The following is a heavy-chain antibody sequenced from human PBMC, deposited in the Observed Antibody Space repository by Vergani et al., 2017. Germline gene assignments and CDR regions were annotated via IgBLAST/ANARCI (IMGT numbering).Heavy chain of an antibody. CDR1: GGTFSSYA. Sequence: QVQLVQSGAEVKKPGSSVKVSCKASGGTFSSYAISWVRQAPGQGLEWMGRIIPIFGTANYAQKLQGRVTITADESTSTAYMELSSLRSEDTAVYYCARDKVVAVSANYYYGMDVWGQGTTVTVSS. V-gene: IGHV1-69*18. CDR3: ARDKVVAVSANYYYGMDV. J-gene: IGHJ6*02. CDR2: IIPIFGTA. D-gene: IGHD2-15*01.